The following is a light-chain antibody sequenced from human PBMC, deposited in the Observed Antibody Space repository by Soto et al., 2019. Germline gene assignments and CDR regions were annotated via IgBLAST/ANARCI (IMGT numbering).Light chain of an antibody. CDR2: AAS. Sequence: EIVLTQSPGTLSLSPGERATLSCRASQSVSSNYLAWYQQKPGQAPMLLIYAASSRATGSPDRFSGSGSGTDFTLTISRLEHGEFAVYYCQQFDNSPPSTFGQGTRLEIK. CDR3: QQFDNSPPST. CDR1: QSVSSNY. V-gene: IGKV3-20*01. J-gene: IGKJ5*01.